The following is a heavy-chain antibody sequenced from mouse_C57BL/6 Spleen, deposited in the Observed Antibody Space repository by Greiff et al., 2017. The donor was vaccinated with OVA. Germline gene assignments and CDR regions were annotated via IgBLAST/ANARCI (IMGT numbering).Heavy chain of an antibody. CDR3: ARESIYGGYLLDY. D-gene: IGHD2-3*01. CDR1: GYAFSSYW. V-gene: IGHV1-80*01. CDR2: IYPGDGDT. Sequence: VQLQQSGAELVKPGASVKISCKASGYAFSSYWMNWVKQRPGKGLEWIGQIYPGDGDTNYNGKFKGKATLTADKSSSTAYMQLSSLTFEDSAVYSCARESIYGGYLLDYWGQGTTLTVSS. J-gene: IGHJ2*01.